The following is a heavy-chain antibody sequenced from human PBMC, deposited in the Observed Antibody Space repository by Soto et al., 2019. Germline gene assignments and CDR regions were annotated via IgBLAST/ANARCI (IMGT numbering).Heavy chain of an antibody. CDR1: GITFINAW. Sequence: PGGSLRLSCAVSGITFINAWMTWVRQAPGTGLEWVGRIKSKSDGGTTDYAAPVKGRFTISRDDSKNTLYLQMNSLRTEDTAVYYCTREGLWFGEFYGLDVWGQGTTVTVSS. D-gene: IGHD3-10*01. CDR3: TREGLWFGEFYGLDV. CDR2: IKSKSDGGTT. V-gene: IGHV3-15*01. J-gene: IGHJ6*02.